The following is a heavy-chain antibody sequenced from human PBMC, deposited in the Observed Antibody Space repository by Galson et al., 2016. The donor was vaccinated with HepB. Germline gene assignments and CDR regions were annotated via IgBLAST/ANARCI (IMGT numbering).Heavy chain of an antibody. J-gene: IGHJ4*02. Sequence: SLRLSCAASGFTFSNYAMGWVRQAPGEGLEWVATISHTGDSRSTDYADSVKGRFSISRDNSRNTGDLQMTGLRAEDTALYFCAKAQDTLTSYSQNFDFWGQGTLVTVSS. CDR2: ISHTGDSRST. D-gene: IGHD3-9*01. V-gene: IGHV3-23*01. CDR3: AKAQDTLTSYSQNFDF. CDR1: GFTFSNYA.